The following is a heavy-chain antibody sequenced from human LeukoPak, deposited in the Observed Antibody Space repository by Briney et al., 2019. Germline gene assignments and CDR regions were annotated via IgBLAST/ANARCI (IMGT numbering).Heavy chain of an antibody. CDR2: ISYDGSNK. CDR1: GFTSSSYA. Sequence: GGSLRLSCAASGFTSSSYAMHWVRQAPGKGLEWVAVISYDGSNKYYADSVKGRFTISRDNSKNTLYLQMNSLRAEDTAVYYCARGPTRSGRIYWGQGTLVTVSS. V-gene: IGHV3-30-3*01. J-gene: IGHJ4*02. D-gene: IGHD2-15*01. CDR3: ARGPTRSGRIY.